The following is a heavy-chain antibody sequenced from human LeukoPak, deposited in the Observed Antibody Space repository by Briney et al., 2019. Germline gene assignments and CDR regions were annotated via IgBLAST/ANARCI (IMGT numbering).Heavy chain of an antibody. J-gene: IGHJ4*02. CDR2: IYYSGST. V-gene: IGHV4-59*12. CDR1: GGSISSYY. D-gene: IGHD2-21*02. CDR3: ARVHGLYCGGDCSPGGFDY. Sequence: SETLSLTCTVSGGSISSYYWSWIRQPPGKGLEWIGYIYYSGSTNCNPSLKSRLTISLDTSKNQFSLNLSSVTAADTAVYYCARVHGLYCGGDCSPGGFDYWGQGTLVTVSS.